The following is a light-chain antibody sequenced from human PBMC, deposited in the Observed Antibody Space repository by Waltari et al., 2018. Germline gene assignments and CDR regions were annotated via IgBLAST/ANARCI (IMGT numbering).Light chain of an antibody. CDR3: ASWDDSLSVLV. CDR2: RNI. Sequence: QSVLTQPPSASGTPGQRVTISCSGGSSNIGSNYVFWYQQLPGTAPKLLIYRNIQWPSGVPDRFSGSKSGTSASLSISGLRPEDEADYYCASWDDSLSVLVFGGGTKLTVL. CDR1: SSNIGSNY. J-gene: IGLJ3*02. V-gene: IGLV1-47*01.